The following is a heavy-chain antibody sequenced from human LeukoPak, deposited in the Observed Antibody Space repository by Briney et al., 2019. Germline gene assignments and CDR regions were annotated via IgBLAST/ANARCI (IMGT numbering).Heavy chain of an antibody. CDR3: ARGHSRYGSGSYYLRPLNWFDP. V-gene: IGHV4-34*01. CDR2: INLSGST. J-gene: IGHJ5*02. CDR1: GGSFSGYY. Sequence: SETLSLTCAVYGGSFSGYYWSWIRQPPGKGLEWIGKINLSGSTNYNPSLKSRVTISVDTSKNQFSLKLSSVTAADTALYYSARGHSRYGSGSYYLRPLNWFDPWGQGTLVTVSS. D-gene: IGHD3-10*01.